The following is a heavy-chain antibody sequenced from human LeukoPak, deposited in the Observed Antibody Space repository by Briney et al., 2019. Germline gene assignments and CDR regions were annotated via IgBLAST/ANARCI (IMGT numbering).Heavy chain of an antibody. D-gene: IGHD6-6*01. CDR2: INSNGDEI. J-gene: IGHJ4*02. V-gene: IGHV3-23*01. CDR3: ANWIGSSSRDY. Sequence: GGSLRLSCAASGFTFSTYAMTWVRQAPGKGLEWVSGINSNGDEIYYADSVRGRFTISRDNSNNALYLQMDSLRAEDTAVYYCANWIGSSSRDYWGQGTWSPSPQ. CDR1: GFTFSTYA.